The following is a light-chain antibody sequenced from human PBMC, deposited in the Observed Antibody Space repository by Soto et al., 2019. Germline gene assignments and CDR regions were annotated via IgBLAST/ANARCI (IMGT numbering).Light chain of an antibody. V-gene: IGLV2-14*01. J-gene: IGLJ3*02. Sequence: QSVLTQPASVSGSRGQSITISCTGTSSDIGGYKYVSWYQQHPGKAPKLIIFEVSNRPSGVSDRFSGSNSGNTASLTISGLQAEEEADYYCTSYSRYRVLVFGGGTKVTVL. CDR1: SSDIGGYKY. CDR3: TSYSRYRVLV. CDR2: EVS.